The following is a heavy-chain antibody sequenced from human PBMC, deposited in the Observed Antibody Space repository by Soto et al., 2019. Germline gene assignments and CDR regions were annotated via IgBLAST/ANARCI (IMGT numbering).Heavy chain of an antibody. J-gene: IGHJ4*02. V-gene: IGHV4-61*01. CDR2: IYYSGST. D-gene: IGHD2-15*01. Sequence: SETLSLTCTVSGGSVSSGSYYWSWIRQPPGKGLEWIGYIYYSGSTNYNPSLKSRVTISVDTSKNQFSLKLSSVTAADTAVYYCARGIEGYCSGVSCYRPHPNDYWGQGTLVTVSS. CDR1: GGSVSSGSYY. CDR3: ARGIEGYCSGVSCYRPHPNDY.